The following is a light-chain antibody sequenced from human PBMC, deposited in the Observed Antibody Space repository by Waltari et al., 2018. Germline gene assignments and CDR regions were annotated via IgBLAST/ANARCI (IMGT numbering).Light chain of an antibody. J-gene: IGLJ1*01. CDR2: SHD. V-gene: IGLV1-44*01. Sequence: QSVLTQPPSASGTPGQRVTISCSGSSSNIGSNALNWYQHLPGTAPTPLIYSHDQRPSGVPARFSGSKSGTSASLAISGLQSEDEADYYCGAWDDRLNVYVFGTGTRVTVL. CDR3: GAWDDRLNVYV. CDR1: SSNIGSNA.